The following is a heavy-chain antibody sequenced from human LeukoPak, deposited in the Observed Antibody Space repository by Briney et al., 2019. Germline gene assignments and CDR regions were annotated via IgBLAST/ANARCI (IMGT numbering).Heavy chain of an antibody. CDR2: IYYSGST. D-gene: IGHD1-26*01. CDR3: ARARRDLLAFDL. J-gene: IGHJ3*01. Sequence: SETLSLTCTVSGGSISSYCWSWIRQPPGKGLEWIGYIYYSGSTNYNPSLKSRVTISVDTSKNQFSLKLSSVTAADTAVYYCARARRDLLAFDLWGQGTMVTVSS. CDR1: GGSISSYC. V-gene: IGHV4-59*01.